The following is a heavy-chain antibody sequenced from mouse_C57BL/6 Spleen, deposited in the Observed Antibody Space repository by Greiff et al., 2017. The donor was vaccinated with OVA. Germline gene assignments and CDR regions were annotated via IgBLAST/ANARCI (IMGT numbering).Heavy chain of an antibody. CDR2: ISSGGDYI. J-gene: IGHJ2*01. V-gene: IGHV5-9-1*02. CDR3: TRDRDLYYFDY. D-gene: IGHD2-14*01. CDR1: GFTFSSYA. Sequence: EVQRVESGEGLVKPGGSLKLSCAASGFTFSSYAMSWVRQTPEKRLEWVAYISSGGDYIYYADTVKGRFTISRDNARNTLYLQMSSLKSEDTAMYDCTRDRDLYYFDYWGQGTTLTVSS.